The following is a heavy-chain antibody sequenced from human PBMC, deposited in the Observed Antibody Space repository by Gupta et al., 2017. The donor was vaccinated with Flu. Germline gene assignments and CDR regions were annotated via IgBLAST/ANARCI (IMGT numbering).Heavy chain of an antibody. V-gene: IGHV1-69*01. Sequence: QVQLVQSGAEAKKPGSSVKVSCKASGGTFSSFVIGWVRQAPGQGLEWMGGIIPVFGTPNYAQRLQDRLTITADESTSTVHMELRSLRSEDTAVYYCARYYVGYYGMDVWGQGTTVTVSS. CDR1: GGTFSSFV. CDR3: ARYYVGYYGMDV. CDR2: IIPVFGTP. J-gene: IGHJ6*02. D-gene: IGHD3-10*02.